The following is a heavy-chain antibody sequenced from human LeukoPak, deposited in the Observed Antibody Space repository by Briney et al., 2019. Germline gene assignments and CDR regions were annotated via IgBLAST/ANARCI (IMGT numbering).Heavy chain of an antibody. V-gene: IGHV3-66*01. Sequence: GGSLRLSCEASGFTVSSNYMSWVRQAPGKGLEWVSFIYSGGSTYYADSVKGRFTISRDNSKNTLYLQMNSLRAEDTAVYYCAHWGSSGPFDYWGQGTLVTVSS. D-gene: IGHD6-6*01. CDR3: AHWGSSGPFDY. CDR2: IYSGGST. J-gene: IGHJ4*02. CDR1: GFTVSSNY.